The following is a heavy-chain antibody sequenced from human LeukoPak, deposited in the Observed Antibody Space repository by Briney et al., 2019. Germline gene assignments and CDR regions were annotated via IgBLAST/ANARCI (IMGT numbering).Heavy chain of an antibody. CDR2: IYTSGGT. CDR1: GGSISSYY. V-gene: IGHV4-4*07. Sequence: SETLSLTCTVSGGSISSYYWSWIRQPAGKGLEWIGRIYTSGGTNYNPSLKSRVTMSVDTSKNQFSLKLSSVTAADTAVYYCARSVRCFDWLLSTTGDSNWFDPWGQGTLVTVSS. D-gene: IGHD3-9*01. CDR3: ARSVRCFDWLLSTTGDSNWFDP. J-gene: IGHJ5*02.